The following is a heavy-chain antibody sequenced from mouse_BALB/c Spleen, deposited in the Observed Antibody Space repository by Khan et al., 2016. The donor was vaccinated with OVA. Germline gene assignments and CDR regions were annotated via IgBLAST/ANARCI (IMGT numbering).Heavy chain of an antibody. J-gene: IGHJ2*01. CDR2: ISSGGSYT. Sequence: EVELVESGGGLVRPGGSLKLSCAASGFSFSSYSMSWGRQTPEKKLVWVATISSGGSYTYYPDSVKGRFSISRDNAKNNLYLQMSSLKSEDTAMYYCTRHRSYYGSNPYFDYWGQGTTLTVSS. D-gene: IGHD1-1*01. V-gene: IGHV5-6-4*01. CDR3: TRHRSYYGSNPYFDY. CDR1: GFSFSSYS.